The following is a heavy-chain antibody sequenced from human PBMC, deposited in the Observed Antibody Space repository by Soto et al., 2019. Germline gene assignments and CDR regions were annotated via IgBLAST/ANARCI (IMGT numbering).Heavy chain of an antibody. CDR3: AKSPVIEDDYYYGLDV. D-gene: IGHD3-16*02. V-gene: IGHV3-23*01. Sequence: GGSLRLSCAASGFTFSSYAMSWVRQAPGKGLEWVSAISGSGGSTYYADSVKGRFTISRDNSKNTLYLQMNSLRAEDTAVYYCAKSPVIEDDYYYGLDVWGQGTTVIVSS. J-gene: IGHJ6*02. CDR1: GFTFSSYA. CDR2: ISGSGGST.